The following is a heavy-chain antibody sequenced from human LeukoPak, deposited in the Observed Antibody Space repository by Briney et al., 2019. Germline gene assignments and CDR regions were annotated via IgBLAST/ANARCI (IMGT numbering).Heavy chain of an antibody. D-gene: IGHD3-22*01. Sequence: PGGSLRLSCAASGFTFSSYGMSWVRQAPGKGLEWVSVIYSGGSTYYADSVKGRFTISRDNSKNTLYLQMNSLRAEDTAVYYCAGLPAYYYDTSGFYFDYWGQGTLVTVSS. CDR1: GFTFSSYG. CDR2: IYSGGST. CDR3: AGLPAYYYDTSGFYFDY. V-gene: IGHV3-66*04. J-gene: IGHJ4*02.